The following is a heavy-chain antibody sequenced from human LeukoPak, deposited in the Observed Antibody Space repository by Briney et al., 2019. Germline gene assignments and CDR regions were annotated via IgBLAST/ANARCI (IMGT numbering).Heavy chain of an antibody. J-gene: IGHJ3*02. CDR3: ARLTAIPRADRDAFDI. CDR2: IYHSGST. D-gene: IGHD2-15*01. CDR1: GVSISSSNR. Sequence: SGTLSLTCAVSGVSISSSNRCRCLRPPPEKGVWWSGNIYHSGSTNYNASLKSRVTISVDKSKNQFSLKLSCVTAADTAVYYSARLTAIPRADRDAFDIWGQGTMVTVSS. V-gene: IGHV4-4*02.